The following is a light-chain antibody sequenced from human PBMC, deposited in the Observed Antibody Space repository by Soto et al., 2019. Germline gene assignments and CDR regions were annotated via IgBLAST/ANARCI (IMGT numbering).Light chain of an antibody. J-gene: IGLJ1*01. CDR2: DVS. CDR3: SSYTSSSTPYV. Sequence: QSVLTQPASVSGSPGPASTISCTGTSSDIGGYNYVSWYQQHPGKAPKLMIYDVSNRPSGVSNRFSGSKSGNTASLTIPGLQAEDEADYYCSSYTSSSTPYVFGTG. CDR1: SSDIGGYNY. V-gene: IGLV2-14*01.